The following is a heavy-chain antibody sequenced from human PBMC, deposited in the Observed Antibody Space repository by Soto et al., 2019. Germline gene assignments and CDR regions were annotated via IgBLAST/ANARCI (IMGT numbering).Heavy chain of an antibody. CDR2: IYYSGST. CDR3: ARAGSYRYFDS. V-gene: IGHV4-61*08. J-gene: IGHJ4*02. CDR1: GGSVSSCGYY. Sequence: QVQLQESGPGLVKPSETLSLTCRVSGGSVSSCGYYWRWLRQPPGKGLEWIGCIYYSGSTDYNPSPKSRVTMSLDKSKNQFSLKLNSVTAADTAVYFCARAGSYRYFDSWGQGTLVTVSP. D-gene: IGHD3-10*01.